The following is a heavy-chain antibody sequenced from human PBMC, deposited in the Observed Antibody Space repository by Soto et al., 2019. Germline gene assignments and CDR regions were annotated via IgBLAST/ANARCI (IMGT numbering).Heavy chain of an antibody. CDR1: GYTFSNFG. D-gene: IGHD2-15*01. CDR3: ARGDYCSGGSCWGTGMDV. CDR2: ISVYNGYT. J-gene: IGHJ6*02. Sequence: ASVKVSCKASGYTFSNFGITWLRQARGQGLEWMGWISVYNGYTIYAYNLQGRVTMTTDTSTSTASMELRSLRSDDTALYYCARGDYCSGGSCWGTGMDVWGQGITVTVSS. V-gene: IGHV1-18*01.